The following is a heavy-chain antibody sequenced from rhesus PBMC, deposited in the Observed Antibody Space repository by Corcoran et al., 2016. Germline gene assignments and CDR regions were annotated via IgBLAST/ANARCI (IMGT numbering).Heavy chain of an antibody. CDR2: IYGSGSST. Sequence: QLQLQESGPGLVKPSETLSVTCAVSGGSISSSYWSWIRQAPGKGLEWIGYIYGSGSSTDSSPALRSRVTLSVDTSKNQLSRKLSSVTTADTAVYYCARDAKDSGSYYALGGLDSWGQGVVVTVSS. J-gene: IGHJ6*01. CDR3: ARDAKDSGSYYALGGLDS. D-gene: IGHD3-16*01. V-gene: IGHV4-169*02. CDR1: GGSISSSY.